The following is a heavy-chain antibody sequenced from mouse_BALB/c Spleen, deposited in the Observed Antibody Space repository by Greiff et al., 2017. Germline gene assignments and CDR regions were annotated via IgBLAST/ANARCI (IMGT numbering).Heavy chain of an antibody. D-gene: IGHD2-1*01. Sequence: VQLQQSGAELVRSGASVKLSCTASGFNIKDYYMHWVKQRPEQGLEWIGWIDPENGDTEYAPKFQGKATMTADTSSNTAYLQLSSLTSEDTAVYYCNADGNYGDYYAMDDWGQGTSVTVSS. CDR2: IDPENGDT. CDR3: NADGNYGDYYAMDD. J-gene: IGHJ4*01. CDR1: GFNIKDYY. V-gene: IGHV14-4*02.